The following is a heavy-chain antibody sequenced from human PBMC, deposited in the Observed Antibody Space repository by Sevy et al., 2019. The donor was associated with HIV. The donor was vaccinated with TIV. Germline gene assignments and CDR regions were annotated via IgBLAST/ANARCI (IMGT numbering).Heavy chain of an antibody. CDR1: GFTFSSYW. Sequence: GGSLRLSCAASGFTFSSYWMSWVRQAPGKGLEWVANIKQDGSAKYYVDSVKGRFTISRDNAKNSLYLQMNSLRAEDTAVYYCARATSMIVVVIPRNDAFDIWGQGTMVTVSS. J-gene: IGHJ3*02. V-gene: IGHV3-7*01. D-gene: IGHD3-22*01. CDR2: IKQDGSAK. CDR3: ARATSMIVVVIPRNDAFDI.